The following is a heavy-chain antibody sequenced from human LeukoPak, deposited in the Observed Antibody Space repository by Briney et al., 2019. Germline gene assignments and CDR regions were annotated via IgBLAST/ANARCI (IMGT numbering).Heavy chain of an antibody. CDR2: IYNRGST. CDR3: ARFLDYGGYIGGFDP. J-gene: IGHJ5*02. CDR1: GGSIRSGDYP. D-gene: IGHD4-17*01. V-gene: IGHV4-31*03. Sequence: PSQTLSLTCTVSGGSIRSGDYPWSWIRQQPGKGLEWIGYIYNRGSTYYHPSLKSRVVISLDTSKNQFSLKLSSVTAADTAVYYCARFLDYGGYIGGFDPWGQGTLVTASS.